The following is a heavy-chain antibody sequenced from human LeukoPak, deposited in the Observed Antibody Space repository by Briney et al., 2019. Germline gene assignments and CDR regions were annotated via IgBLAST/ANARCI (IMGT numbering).Heavy chain of an antibody. D-gene: IGHD2-15*01. CDR2: MNPNSGNT. V-gene: IGHV1-8*01. CDR3: ARRALGCCSGGSCITS. CDR1: GYTFTSYD. J-gene: IGHJ3*01. Sequence: GASVKVSCKASGYTFTSYDINWVRQATGQGLEWMGWMNPNSGNTGYAQKFQGRVTMTRNTSISTAYMELSSLRSEDTAVYYCARRALGCCSGGSCITSWGQGTMVTVSS.